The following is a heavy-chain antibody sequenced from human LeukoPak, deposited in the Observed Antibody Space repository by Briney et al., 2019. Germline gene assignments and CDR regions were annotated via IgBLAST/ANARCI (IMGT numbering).Heavy chain of an antibody. J-gene: IGHJ4*02. CDR2: INPNSGGT. D-gene: IGHD2-15*01. V-gene: IGHV1-2*06. CDR3: AREWELLNGGLYY. Sequence: GASVKVSCKASGYTFTGYYMHWVRQAPGRGLEWMGRINPNSGGTNYAQKFQGRVTITTDESTSTAYMELSSLRSEDTAVYYCAREWELLNGGLYYWGQGTLVTVSS. CDR1: GYTFTGYY.